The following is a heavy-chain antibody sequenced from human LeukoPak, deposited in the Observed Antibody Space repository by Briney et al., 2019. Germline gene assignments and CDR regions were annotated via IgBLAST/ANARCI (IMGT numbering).Heavy chain of an antibody. Sequence: PGGSLRLSCAASGFTFSSYGMHWVRQAPGKGLEWVAFIRYDGSNKYYADSVKGRFTISRDNSKNTLYLQMNSLRAEDTAVYYCARDEDYGDYYFDYWGQGTLVTVSS. D-gene: IGHD4-17*01. CDR2: IRYDGSNK. CDR1: GFTFSSYG. CDR3: ARDEDYGDYYFDY. V-gene: IGHV3-30*02. J-gene: IGHJ4*02.